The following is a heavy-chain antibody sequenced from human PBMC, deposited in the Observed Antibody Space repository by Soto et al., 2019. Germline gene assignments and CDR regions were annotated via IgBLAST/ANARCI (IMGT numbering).Heavy chain of an antibody. CDR1: GGTFSSYA. CDR2: IIPIFGTA. CDR3: ARGFYCSGGSCYDTLFDY. V-gene: IGHV1-69*13. J-gene: IGHJ4*02. Sequence: ASVKVSCKASGGTFSSYAISWVRQAPGQWLEWMGGIIPIFGTANYAQKFQGRVTITVDESTSTAYMELSSLRSEDTAVYYCARGFYCSGGSCYDTLFDYWGQGALVTVSS. D-gene: IGHD2-15*01.